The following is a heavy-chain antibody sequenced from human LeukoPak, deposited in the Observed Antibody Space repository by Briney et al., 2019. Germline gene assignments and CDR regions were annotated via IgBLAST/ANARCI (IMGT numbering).Heavy chain of an antibody. D-gene: IGHD3-9*01. J-gene: IGHJ4*02. CDR1: GGTFSSYA. V-gene: IGHV1-69*04. CDR3: ARSPNYDILTGYPSYYFDY. Sequence: SVKVSCKASGGTFSSYAISRVRQAPGQGLEWMGRIIPIFGIANYAQKFQGRVTITADKSTSTAYKELSSLRSEDTAVYYCARSPNYDILTGYPSYYFDYWGQGTLVTVSS. CDR2: IIPIFGIA.